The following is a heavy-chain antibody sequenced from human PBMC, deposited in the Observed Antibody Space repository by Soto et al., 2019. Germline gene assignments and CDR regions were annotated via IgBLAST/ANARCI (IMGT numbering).Heavy chain of an antibody. CDR1: GGFFSGYY. CDR3: ARRYGGAIDS. J-gene: IGHJ5*01. CDR2: INHSVST. Sequence: LSQTLSLTCAVYGGFFSGYYWTWICQPPGTGQERIGEINHSVSTNYNQSLKSRVTISVDTSKNQFALKLTSVTSADTALYYCARRYGGAIDSRGQGTLVTVS. D-gene: IGHD4-17*01. V-gene: IGHV4-34*01.